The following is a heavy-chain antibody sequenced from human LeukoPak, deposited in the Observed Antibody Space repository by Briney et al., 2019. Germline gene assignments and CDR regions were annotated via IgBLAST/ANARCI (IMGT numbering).Heavy chain of an antibody. CDR1: GGSISSYY. CDR3: ARGGYSSSWYVFDY. J-gene: IGHJ4*02. CDR2: IYYSGST. V-gene: IGHV4-59*08. D-gene: IGHD6-13*01. Sequence: SETLSLTCTVSGGSISSYYWSWIRQPPGKGLEWIGYIYYSGSTTYNPSLKSRVTISVDTSKNQFSLKLSSVTAADTAVYYCARGGYSSSWYVFDYWGQGTLVTVSS.